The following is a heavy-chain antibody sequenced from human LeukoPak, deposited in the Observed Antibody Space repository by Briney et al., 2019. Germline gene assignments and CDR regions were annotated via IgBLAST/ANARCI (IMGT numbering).Heavy chain of an antibody. J-gene: IGHJ4*02. CDR1: GSTFTSNY. Sequence: ASVKVSCKASGSTFTSNYIHWVRQAPGQGLEWMGMIYPRDGSTSYAQKFQGRVTVTRDTSTSTVHMELSGLRSGDTAVYYCARDQEGFDYWGQGTLVTVSS. CDR3: ARDQEGFDY. V-gene: IGHV1-46*01. CDR2: IYPRDGST.